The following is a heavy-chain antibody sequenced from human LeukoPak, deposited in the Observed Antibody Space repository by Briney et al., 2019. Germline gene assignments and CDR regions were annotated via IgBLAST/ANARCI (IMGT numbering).Heavy chain of an antibody. D-gene: IGHD6-13*01. CDR3: AKDHRYSSLGTTDY. CDR2: ISGSGGST. J-gene: IGHJ4*02. V-gene: IGHV3-23*01. Sequence: PGGSLRLSCAASGFTFSSYAMSWVRQAPGKGLEWVSAISGSGGSTYYADSVKGRFTISRDNSKNTLYPQMNSLRAEDTAVYYCAKDHRYSSLGTTDYWGQGTLVTVSS. CDR1: GFTFSSYA.